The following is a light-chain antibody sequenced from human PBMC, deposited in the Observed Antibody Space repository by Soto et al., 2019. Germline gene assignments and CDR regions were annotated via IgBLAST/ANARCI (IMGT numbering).Light chain of an antibody. CDR2: LAS. CDR3: QQYGSSPWT. CDR1: QSDFSGN. J-gene: IGKJ1*01. Sequence: EIVLTQSPGTLSLSRGERATLSCRASQSDFSGNLAWYQQKLGQAPRLLIYLASSRAAGIPYRFSGSGSGTDFTLTISRLEPEVFAVYYCQQYGSSPWTFGQGTKVEVK. V-gene: IGKV3-20*01.